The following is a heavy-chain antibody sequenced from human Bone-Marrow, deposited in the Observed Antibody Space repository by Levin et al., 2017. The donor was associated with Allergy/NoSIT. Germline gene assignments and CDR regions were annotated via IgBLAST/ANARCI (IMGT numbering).Heavy chain of an antibody. CDR3: ARQGMGLYDY. V-gene: IGHV5-10-1*01. CDR2: IDPSDSYT. J-gene: IGHJ4*02. D-gene: IGHD3-16*01. Sequence: KVSCKGSGYSFTSYWISWVRQMPGKGLEWMGRIDPSDSYTNYSPSFQGHVTISADKSISTAYLQWSSLKASDTAMYYCARQGMGLYDYWGQGTLVTVSS. CDR1: GYSFTSYW.